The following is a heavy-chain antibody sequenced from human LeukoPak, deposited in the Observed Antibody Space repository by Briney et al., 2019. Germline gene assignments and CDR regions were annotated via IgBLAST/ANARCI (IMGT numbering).Heavy chain of an antibody. D-gene: IGHD2-15*01. CDR2: INGGTT. J-gene: IGHJ5*02. V-gene: IGHV3-23*01. Sequence: TGGSLTLSCAASGLHINTYRMSWLRQAPGKGLEWVLSINGGTTYYAHSAKDRCTITRDNSKNTVSLQTNSLSAEDPAGYYREEDGAEVVVAANDWFDRWVQGAVVTVSS. CDR1: GLHINTYR. CDR3: EEDGAEVVVAANDWFDR.